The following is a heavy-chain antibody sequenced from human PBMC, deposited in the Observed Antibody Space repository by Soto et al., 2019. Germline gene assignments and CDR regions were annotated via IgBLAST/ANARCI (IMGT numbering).Heavy chain of an antibody. V-gene: IGHV3-7*01. Sequence: PGGSLRLSCAASGFTFSSYWMSWVRQAPGKGLEWVANIKQDGSEKYYVDSVKGRFTISRDNAKNSLYLQMNSLRAEDTAVYYCARRVPHYYYGMDVWGQGTTVTVSS. CDR2: IKQDGSEK. CDR3: ARRVPHYYYGMDV. J-gene: IGHJ6*02. CDR1: GFTFSSYW.